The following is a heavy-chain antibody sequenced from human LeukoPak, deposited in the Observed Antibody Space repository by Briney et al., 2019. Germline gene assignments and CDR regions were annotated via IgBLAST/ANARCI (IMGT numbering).Heavy chain of an antibody. J-gene: IGHJ4*02. Sequence: GGSLRLSCAASGFTSSSYARTWVRQAPGKGLEWVSGISGSGGSTYYADSVKGRFTISRDNSENTLYVQMNSLRAEDTAVYYCAKSDYYDSSGYYYGSDYWGQGTLVTVSS. CDR1: GFTSSSYA. D-gene: IGHD3-22*01. CDR3: AKSDYYDSSGYYYGSDY. V-gene: IGHV3-23*01. CDR2: ISGSGGST.